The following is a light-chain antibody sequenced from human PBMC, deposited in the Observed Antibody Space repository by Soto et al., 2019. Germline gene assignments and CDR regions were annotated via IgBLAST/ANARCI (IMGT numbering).Light chain of an antibody. CDR2: GAF. J-gene: IGKJ5*01. Sequence: PGQRATLSCRASPSVTNFLAWYQQKPGQPPRLLIYGAFNTATGIPARFSSSGCATEFSLTISSLEPDDAAVYYCQQRNGRPPVTFGQGTRLEI. CDR3: QQRNGRPPVT. V-gene: IGKV3-11*01. CDR1: PSVTNF.